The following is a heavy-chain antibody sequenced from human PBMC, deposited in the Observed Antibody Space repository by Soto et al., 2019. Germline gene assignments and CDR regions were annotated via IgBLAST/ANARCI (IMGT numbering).Heavy chain of an antibody. CDR3: ARESEDLTSNFDY. CDR1: GFTFTRYS. Sequence: PGGSLRLSCAASGFTFTRYSMNWVRQAPGKGLEWASSISSTTNYIYYADSMKGRFTVYRDNAKNSVYLEMNSLSAEDTAVYYCARESEDLTSNFDYWGQGTLVTVSS. CDR2: ISSTTNYI. J-gene: IGHJ4*02. V-gene: IGHV3-21*01.